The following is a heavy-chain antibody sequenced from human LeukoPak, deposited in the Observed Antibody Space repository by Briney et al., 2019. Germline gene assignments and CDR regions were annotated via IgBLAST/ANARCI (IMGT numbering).Heavy chain of an antibody. Sequence: GGSLRLSCAASEFRFSNSWMNWVRQAPGKGLEWVANIKLDGSATYYVDSVKGRFTISRDNAKHSLYLQMYSLRAEDTAAYFCGGGGYWGQGILVTVSS. V-gene: IGHV3-7*05. D-gene: IGHD6-25*01. J-gene: IGHJ4*02. CDR2: IKLDGSAT. CDR3: GGGGY. CDR1: EFRFSNSW.